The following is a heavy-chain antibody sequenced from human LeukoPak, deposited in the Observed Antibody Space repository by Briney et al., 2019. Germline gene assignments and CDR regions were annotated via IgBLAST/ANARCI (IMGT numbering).Heavy chain of an antibody. J-gene: IGHJ5*02. CDR2: IKGDGIST. CDR1: GFDFSSNW. D-gene: IGHD2/OR15-2a*01. Sequence: GGSLRLSCAASGFDFSSNWMHWVRHAPGQGLVWVSRIKGDGISTNYADSVKGRFTISRDNSKNTLYLEMNSLRADDTAIYYCAKGIKSPGDPWGQGTLVTVSS. V-gene: IGHV3-74*01. CDR3: AKGIKSPGDP.